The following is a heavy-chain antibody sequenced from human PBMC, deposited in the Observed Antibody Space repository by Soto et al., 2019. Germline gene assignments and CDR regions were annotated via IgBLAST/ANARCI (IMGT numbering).Heavy chain of an antibody. D-gene: IGHD6-13*01. V-gene: IGHV4-34*01. CDR3: ARGLEEQPPDD. CDR2: INHSGST. Sequence: PSETLSLTCAVYGGSFSGYYWSWIRQPPGKGLEWIGEINHSGSTNYNPSLKSRVTISVDTSKNQFSLKLSSVTAADTAVYYCARGLEEQPPDDWGQGPLVTGSS. CDR1: GGSFSGYY. J-gene: IGHJ4*02.